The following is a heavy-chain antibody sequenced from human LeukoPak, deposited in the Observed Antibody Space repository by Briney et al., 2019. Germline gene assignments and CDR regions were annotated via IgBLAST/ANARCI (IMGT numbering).Heavy chain of an antibody. CDR3: ATLKYSSSPVY. CDR1: GYSFTSYW. V-gene: IGHV5-51*01. CDR2: IYPGDSDT. J-gene: IGHJ4*02. D-gene: IGHD6-6*01. Sequence: VESLKISCKGSGYSFTSYWIGSVRQMPGKGLEWMGIIYPGDSDTRYSPSFQGQVTISADKSISTAYLQWSSLKASDTAMYYCATLKYSSSPVYWGQGTLVTVSS.